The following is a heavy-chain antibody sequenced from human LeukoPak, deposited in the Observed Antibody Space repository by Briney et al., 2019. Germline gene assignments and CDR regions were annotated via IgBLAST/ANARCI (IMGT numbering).Heavy chain of an antibody. CDR3: ARGQYGSGIAY. Sequence: LQTLSLTCTVSGGSISSGDYYWSWIRQPPGKGLEWIGYISSSGRTYYKPSLKSRFTVSMYTSKNQFSLKVSSVTAADTAVFYCARGQYGSGIAYWGQGTLVTVSS. CDR2: ISSSGRT. V-gene: IGHV4-30-4*01. CDR1: GGSISSGDYY. J-gene: IGHJ4*02. D-gene: IGHD3-10*01.